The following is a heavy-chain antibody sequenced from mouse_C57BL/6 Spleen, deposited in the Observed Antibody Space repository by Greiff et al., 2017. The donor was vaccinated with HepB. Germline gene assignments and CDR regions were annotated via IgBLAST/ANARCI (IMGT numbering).Heavy chain of an antibody. J-gene: IGHJ4*01. CDR2: INPNNGGT. V-gene: IGHV1-18*01. CDR1: GYTFTDYN. CDR3: ARYYGNYPYYAMDY. D-gene: IGHD2-1*01. Sequence: EVQLQQSGPELVKPGASVKIPCKASGYTFTDYNMDWVKQSHGKSLEWIGDINPNNGGTIYNQKFKGKATLTVDKSSSTAYMELRSLTSEDTAVYYCARYYGNYPYYAMDYWGQGTSVTVSS.